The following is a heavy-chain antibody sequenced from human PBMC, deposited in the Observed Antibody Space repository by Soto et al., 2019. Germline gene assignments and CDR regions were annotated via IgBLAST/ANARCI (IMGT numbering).Heavy chain of an antibody. Sequence: SETLSLTCAVCGYSISSSNWWGWIRQPPGKGLEWIGYIYYSGTTYYNPSLKSRVTMSVDTSKNQFSLKLTSVTAVDTAVYYCARREIQGPIDYWGQGTQVTVSS. CDR1: GYSISSSNW. D-gene: IGHD1-26*01. CDR2: IYYSGTT. V-gene: IGHV4-28*01. CDR3: ARREIQGPIDY. J-gene: IGHJ4*02.